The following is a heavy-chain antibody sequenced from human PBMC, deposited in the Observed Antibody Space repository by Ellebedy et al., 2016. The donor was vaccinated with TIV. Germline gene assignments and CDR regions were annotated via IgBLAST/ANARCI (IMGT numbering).Heavy chain of an antibody. CDR3: ASRVYYYYYMDV. V-gene: IGHV4-34*01. Sequence: GSLRLXCAVYGGSFRGYYWSWIRQPPGKGLEWIGEINHRGSTNYNPSLKSRVIISVDTSKNQFSLKLSSVTAADTAVYYCASRVYYYYYMDVWGKGTTVTVSS. J-gene: IGHJ6*03. CDR2: INHRGST. CDR1: GGSFRGYY.